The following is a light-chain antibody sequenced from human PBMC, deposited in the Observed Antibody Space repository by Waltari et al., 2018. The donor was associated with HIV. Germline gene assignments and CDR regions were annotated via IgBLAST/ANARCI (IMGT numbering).Light chain of an antibody. Sequence: DIQLTQSPSSQSASLGVRVVITCRASQAISTYLNWYQQKAGKAPVLLVYSASTLQSGAPSRFRGSGSGRDFTLSISGLQPEDFATYFCQQSYESPFNFGPGTK. V-gene: IGKV1-39*01. CDR2: SAS. CDR1: QAISTY. J-gene: IGKJ3*01. CDR3: QQSYESPFN.